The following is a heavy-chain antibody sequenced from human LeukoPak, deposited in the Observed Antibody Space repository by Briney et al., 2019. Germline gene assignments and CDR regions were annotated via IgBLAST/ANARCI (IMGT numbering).Heavy chain of an antibody. CDR3: ASRIAAAGTHAFDI. Sequence: PSETLSLTCTVSGGSISSYYWSWIRQPPGKGLEWVGYIYYSGSTNYNPSLKSRVTTSVDTSKNQFSLKLSSVTAADTAVYYCASRIAAAGTHAFDIWGQGTMVTVSS. CDR2: IYYSGST. J-gene: IGHJ3*02. CDR1: GGSISSYY. V-gene: IGHV4-59*01. D-gene: IGHD6-13*01.